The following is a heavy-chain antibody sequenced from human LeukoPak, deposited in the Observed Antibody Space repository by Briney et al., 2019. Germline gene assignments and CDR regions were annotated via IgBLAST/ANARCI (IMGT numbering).Heavy chain of an antibody. D-gene: IGHD1-20*01. Sequence: ASVKVSCKASGYTFTSFDINWVRQATGQGLEWMGWMNPNSGNTGYAQKFQGRVTITRNASISTAYIELSSLRSEDTAVYYCARPVTGHAGYNWFDPWGQGTLVTVSS. J-gene: IGHJ5*02. CDR3: ARPVTGHAGYNWFDP. CDR2: MNPNSGNT. V-gene: IGHV1-8*03. CDR1: GYTFTSFD.